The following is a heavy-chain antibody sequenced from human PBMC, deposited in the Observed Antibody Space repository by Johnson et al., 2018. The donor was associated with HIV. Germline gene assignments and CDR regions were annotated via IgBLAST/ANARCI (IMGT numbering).Heavy chain of an antibody. CDR2: ISSSGSTI. D-gene: IGHD3-22*01. CDR1: GFTFDDYG. Sequence: QVLLVESGGGVVRPGGSLRLSCAASGFTFDDYGMSWVRQAPGKGLEWVSYISSSGSTIYYADSVKGRFTISRDNAKNSLYLQMNSLRAEDTALYYCARSVGYYDSSGYYYVDAFDNWGQGTMVTVSS. J-gene: IGHJ3*02. V-gene: IGHV3-11*01. CDR3: ARSVGYYDSSGYYYVDAFDN.